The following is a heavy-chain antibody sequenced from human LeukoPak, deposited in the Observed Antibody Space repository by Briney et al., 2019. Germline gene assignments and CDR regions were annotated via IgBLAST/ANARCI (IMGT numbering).Heavy chain of an antibody. V-gene: IGHV1-69*05. Sequence: ASVKVSCKASGGTFSSYAISWVRQAPGQGLEWMGRIIPIFGTANYTQKFQGRVTITTDESTSTAYMELSSLRSEDTAVYYCARDTSIFGVVNYFGYWGQGTLVTVSS. CDR2: IIPIFGTA. CDR1: GGTFSSYA. J-gene: IGHJ4*02. CDR3: ARDTSIFGVVNYFGY. D-gene: IGHD3-3*01.